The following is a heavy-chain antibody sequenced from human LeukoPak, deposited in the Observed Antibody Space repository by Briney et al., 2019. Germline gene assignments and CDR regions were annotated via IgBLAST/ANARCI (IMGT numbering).Heavy chain of an antibody. Sequence: GGSLRLSCAASGFTFTNSWMAWVRQAPGKGLEWVANIKQDGSTKHYADSLKGRFTISRDNPKNSLYLQMNSLRADYTAVYYCARDTDGSLDYWGQGILVTVAS. CDR3: ARDTDGSLDY. V-gene: IGHV3-7*01. CDR1: GFTFTNSW. CDR2: IKQDGSTK. J-gene: IGHJ4*02. D-gene: IGHD1-26*01.